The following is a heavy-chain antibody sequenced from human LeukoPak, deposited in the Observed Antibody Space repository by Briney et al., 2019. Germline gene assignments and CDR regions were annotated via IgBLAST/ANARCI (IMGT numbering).Heavy chain of an antibody. CDR2: VNHTGST. D-gene: IGHD2-2*02. V-gene: IGHV4-34*01. Sequence: SEILSLTCAVYGGSFSGYFWNWIRQSPGKGLEWIGEVNHTGSTNYNPSFKSRVIISVDTSKNQFSLKMTSMTAADTAVYYCAGRYLYYYYYYMDIWGKGTTVAVS. J-gene: IGHJ6*03. CDR3: AGRYLYYYYYYMDI. CDR1: GGSFSGYF.